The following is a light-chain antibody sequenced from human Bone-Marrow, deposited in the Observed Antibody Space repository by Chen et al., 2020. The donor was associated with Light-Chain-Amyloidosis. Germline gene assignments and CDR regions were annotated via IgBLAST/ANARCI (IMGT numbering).Light chain of an antibody. J-gene: IGKJ2*01. V-gene: IGKV3-20*01. CDR3: QQYGRSPGT. CDR2: GAS. Sequence: EIVLTQSPGTLSLSPGERATLSCRASQSVSSSYLAWYQQKPGQAPRILIYGASSRATGIPDRFSVSGSGTDFTLTISRLEPEDFAVYYCQQYGRSPGTFGQGTKLEIK. CDR1: QSVSSSY.